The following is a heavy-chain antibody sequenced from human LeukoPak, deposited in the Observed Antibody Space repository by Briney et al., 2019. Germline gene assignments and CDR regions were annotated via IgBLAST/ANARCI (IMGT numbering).Heavy chain of an antibody. CDR1: GFTFDNYA. J-gene: IGHJ4*02. Sequence: GGSLRLSCAASGFTFDNYAMHWVRQAPGKGLEWVSGISWNSGNIDYADSVRGRFTISRDNAKNSLYLQMNSLRVEDTAVYYCANGPAAGTPFDYWGQGTLVTVSS. CDR2: ISWNSGNI. CDR3: ANGPAAGTPFDY. D-gene: IGHD6-13*01. V-gene: IGHV3-9*01.